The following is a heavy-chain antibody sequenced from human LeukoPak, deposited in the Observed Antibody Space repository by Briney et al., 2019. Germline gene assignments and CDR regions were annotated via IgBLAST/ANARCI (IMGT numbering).Heavy chain of an antibody. V-gene: IGHV3-30*04. CDR1: GFTFSSYA. CDR2: ISYDGSNK. CDR3: ARDQYYYGSGSYYNPFDY. Sequence: PGGSLRLSCAASGFTFSSYAMHWVRQAPGKGLEWVAVISYDGSNKYYADSVKGRFTNSRDNSKNTLYLQMNSLRAEDTAVYYCARDQYYYGSGSYYNPFDYWGQGTLVTVSS. J-gene: IGHJ4*02. D-gene: IGHD3-10*01.